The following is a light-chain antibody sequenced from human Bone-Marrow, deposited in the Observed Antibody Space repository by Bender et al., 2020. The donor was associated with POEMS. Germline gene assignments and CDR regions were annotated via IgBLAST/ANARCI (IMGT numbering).Light chain of an antibody. J-gene: IGLJ3*02. V-gene: IGLV2-14*02. CDR1: SSDVGSSNL. CDR3: QSYDNSLGGWV. CDR2: DVN. Sequence: QSVLTQPPSVSGSPGQSITISCTGTSSDVGSSNLVSWYQQHPGKAPKLMIYDVNKRPSGVPDRFSGSKSGTSASLAITGLQAEDEGDYYCQSYDNSLGGWVFGGGTKLTVL.